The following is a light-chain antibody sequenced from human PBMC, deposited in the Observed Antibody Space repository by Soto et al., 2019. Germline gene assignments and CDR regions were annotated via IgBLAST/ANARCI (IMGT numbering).Light chain of an antibody. CDR1: SSDVGGYNY. CDR3: SSYTISDTYVA. J-gene: IGLJ2*01. V-gene: IGLV2-14*03. CDR2: DVS. Sequence: QSALTQPASVSGSPGQSITISCTGTSSDVGGYNYVSWYQHHPGKAPKLMIYDVSNRPSGVSNRFSGSKSGNTASLTISGLQAEDEAEYYCSSYTISDTYVALGGGTKLTVL.